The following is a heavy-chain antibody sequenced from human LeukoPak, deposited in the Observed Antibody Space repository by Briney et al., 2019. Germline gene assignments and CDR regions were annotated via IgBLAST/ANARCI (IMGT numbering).Heavy chain of an antibody. J-gene: IGHJ4*02. D-gene: IGHD4-17*01. CDR1: GLTFSSYG. CDR2: ISSSSSTI. Sequence: HTGGSLRLSCAASGLTFSSYGMTWVRQAPGKGLEWVSYISSSSSTIYYADSVKGRFTISRDNAKNSLYLQMNSLRAEDTAVYYCARGGDYGDYWGQGTLVTVSS. CDR3: ARGGDYGDY. V-gene: IGHV3-48*04.